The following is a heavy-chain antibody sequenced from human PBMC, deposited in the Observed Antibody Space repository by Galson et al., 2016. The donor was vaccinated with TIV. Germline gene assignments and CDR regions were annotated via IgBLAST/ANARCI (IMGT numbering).Heavy chain of an antibody. CDR1: GYNFPEFY. CDR2: INPKNGDT. J-gene: IGHJ4*02. D-gene: IGHD6-19*01. V-gene: IGHV1-2*02. CDR3: ARVPGAVAGRV. Sequence: SVKVSCKASGYNFPEFYLHWVRQAPGQGLEWMGWINPKNGDTNYAQKFQGRVTLTRDTSITTAFLDLKWLRPDDTAVYFSARVPGAVAGRVWGQGTLVTVSS.